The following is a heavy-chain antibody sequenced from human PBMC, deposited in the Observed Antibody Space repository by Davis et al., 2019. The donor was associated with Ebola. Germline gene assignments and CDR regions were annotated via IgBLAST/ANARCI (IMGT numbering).Heavy chain of an antibody. J-gene: IGHJ5*02. CDR3: ARTITMINEGWFDP. D-gene: IGHD3-22*01. CDR1: GYTFTSYA. Sequence: AASVKVSCKASGYTFTSYAMHWVRQAPGQRLEWMGWINTGNGNTKYSQKFQDRVTITRDTSANTAYMELRSLRSDDTAVYYCARTITMINEGWFDPWGQGTLVTVSS. CDR2: INTGNGNT. V-gene: IGHV1-3*04.